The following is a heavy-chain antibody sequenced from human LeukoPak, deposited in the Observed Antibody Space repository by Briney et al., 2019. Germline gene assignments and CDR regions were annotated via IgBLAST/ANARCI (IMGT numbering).Heavy chain of an antibody. V-gene: IGHV3-7*03. D-gene: IGHD3-3*01. CDR2: IKLDGSEK. CDR3: ARDQYDTWSRRGNFDS. J-gene: IGHJ4*02. Sequence: PGGSLRLSCAASGFTFSSYAMSWARQAPGKGLEWVANIKLDGSEKNYVDSVKGRFTISRDNTKNSLYLQMNSLRVEDTAVFYCARDQYDTWSRRGNFDSWGQGTLVIVSS. CDR1: GFTFSSYA.